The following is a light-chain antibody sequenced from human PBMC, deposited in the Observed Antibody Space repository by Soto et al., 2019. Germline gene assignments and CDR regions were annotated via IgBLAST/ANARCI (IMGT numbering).Light chain of an antibody. V-gene: IGLV2-11*01. J-gene: IGLJ2*01. CDR3: CSYAGSYTEV. CDR1: SSDVGGYNY. CDR2: DVS. Sequence: QSVLTQPRSVSGSPGQSVTISCTGTSSDVGGYNYVSWYQQHPGKAPKLMIYDVSKRPSGVPDRFSGSKSGNTASLTISGLQAEDEADYYCCSYAGSYTEVFGGGTEVTVL.